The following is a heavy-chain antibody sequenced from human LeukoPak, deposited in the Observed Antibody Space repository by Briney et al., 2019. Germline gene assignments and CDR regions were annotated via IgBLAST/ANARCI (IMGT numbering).Heavy chain of an antibody. CDR2: IYHSGST. V-gene: IGHV4-4*02. CDR3: ARMGADSSGYSPDAFDI. CDR1: GGSISSSNW. J-gene: IGHJ3*02. Sequence: SETLSLTCAVSGGSISSSNWWSWVRQPPGKGLEWIGEIYHSGSTNYNPSLRSRVTISVDKSKNQFSLKLSSVTAADTAVYYCARMGADSSGYSPDAFDIWGQGTMVTVSS. D-gene: IGHD3-22*01.